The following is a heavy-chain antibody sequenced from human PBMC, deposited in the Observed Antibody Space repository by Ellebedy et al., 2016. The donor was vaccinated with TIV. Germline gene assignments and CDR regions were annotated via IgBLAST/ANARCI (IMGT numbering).Heavy chain of an antibody. Sequence: GGSLRLXXAVSGFSFSSHWMSWVRQAPGKGLEWVANIKQDGSEKYYVDSVKGRFTISRDNAKNSVYLQMNSLRAEDSAVYYCARGMHVWFGDWFDPWGQGILVTVSS. V-gene: IGHV3-7*04. D-gene: IGHD3-10*01. CDR3: ARGMHVWFGDWFDP. CDR2: IKQDGSEK. CDR1: GFSFSSHW. J-gene: IGHJ5*02.